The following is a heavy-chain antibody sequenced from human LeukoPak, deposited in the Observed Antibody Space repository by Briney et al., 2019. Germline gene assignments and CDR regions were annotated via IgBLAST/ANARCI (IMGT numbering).Heavy chain of an antibody. Sequence: GGSLKLSCAASGFTFSGSAMRWVRRASGKGLEWVGRIRSKANSYATAYAASVKGRFTISRDDSKNTAYLQMNSLKTEDTAVYYCTRAAYGSGSYLFDYWGQGTLVTVSS. D-gene: IGHD3-10*01. J-gene: IGHJ4*02. CDR3: TRAAYGSGSYLFDY. V-gene: IGHV3-73*01. CDR1: GFTFSGSA. CDR2: IRSKANSYAT.